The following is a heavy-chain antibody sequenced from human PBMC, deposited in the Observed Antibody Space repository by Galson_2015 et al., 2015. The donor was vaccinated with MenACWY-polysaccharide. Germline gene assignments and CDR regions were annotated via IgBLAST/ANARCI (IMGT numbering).Heavy chain of an antibody. CDR2: ISANNGYT. J-gene: IGHJ4*02. CDR1: GYTFINYG. V-gene: IGHV1-18*01. CDR3: ARLGIGWELRYFDY. D-gene: IGHD1-26*01. Sequence: SVKVSCKASGYTFINYGISWVRQAPGQGLEWMGWISANNGYTNYAQKFQGRVTMTTDTSTSTAHMELRSLRSDDTAVYYCARLGIGWELRYFDYWGQGTLVTVSS.